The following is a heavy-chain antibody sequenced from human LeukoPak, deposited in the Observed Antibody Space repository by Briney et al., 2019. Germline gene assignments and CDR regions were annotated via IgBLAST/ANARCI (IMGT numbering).Heavy chain of an antibody. CDR2: IYYSGST. J-gene: IGHJ6*02. V-gene: IGHV4-59*01. CDR3: ARFSRVAYYYYGMDV. Sequence: SETLSLTCTVSGGSISSYYWSWIRQPPGKGLEWIGYIYYSGSTNYNPSLKSRVTISVDTSKNQFSLKLSSVTAADTAVYYCARFSRVAYYYYGMDVWGQGPTVTVSS. CDR1: GGSISSYY. D-gene: IGHD3-3*02.